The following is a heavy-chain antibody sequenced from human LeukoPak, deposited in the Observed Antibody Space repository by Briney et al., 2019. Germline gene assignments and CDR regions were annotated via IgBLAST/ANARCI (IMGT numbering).Heavy chain of an antibody. CDR1: GFTFSSYW. J-gene: IGHJ4*02. CDR2: IKQDGSEK. Sequence: GGSLRLSCAASGFTFSSYWMSWVRQALGKGLEGVPNIKQDGSEKYYVDSVKGRFTISRDNAKNSLYLQMNSLRAEDTAVYYCARAGVTMVRGVIIHSNNFDYWGQGTLVTVSS. D-gene: IGHD3-10*01. CDR3: ARAGVTMVRGVIIHSNNFDY. V-gene: IGHV3-7*03.